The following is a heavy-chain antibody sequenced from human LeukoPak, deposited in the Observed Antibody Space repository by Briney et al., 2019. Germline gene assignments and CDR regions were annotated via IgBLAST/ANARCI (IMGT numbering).Heavy chain of an antibody. CDR2: IKNDGSST. V-gene: IGHV3-74*01. CDR3: VRDAWMASTPLDY. J-gene: IGHJ4*02. Sequence: GGSLRLSCAASGFTFSNYWMHWVRQAPGKGLVWVSRIKNDGSSTNYADSVKGRFTISRDNAKNTLYLQINSLRAEDTAVYYCVRDAWMASTPLDYWGQGILVTVSS. CDR1: GFTFSNYW. D-gene: IGHD5-24*01.